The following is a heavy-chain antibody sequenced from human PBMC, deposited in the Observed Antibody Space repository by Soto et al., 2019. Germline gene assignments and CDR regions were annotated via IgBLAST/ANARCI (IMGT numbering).Heavy chain of an antibody. D-gene: IGHD2-15*01. CDR1: GFIFSEST. Sequence: GGSLRLSCSASGFIFSESTIYWVRQVPGKGLEAISAVSTSGRSTYYADSVKDRFTISRDNSKNSLFLQMGSLRPEDTAIYYCVKQAHGLDGVAFDYWGQGTQVTVSS. CDR2: VSTSGRST. J-gene: IGHJ4*02. CDR3: VKQAHGLDGVAFDY. V-gene: IGHV3-64D*06.